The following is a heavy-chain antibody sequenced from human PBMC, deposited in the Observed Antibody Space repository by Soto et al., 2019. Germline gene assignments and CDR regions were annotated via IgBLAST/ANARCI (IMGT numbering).Heavy chain of an antibody. CDR3: ARHLIAVAGRGIDY. V-gene: IGHV4-39*01. J-gene: IGHJ4*02. CDR1: GGSISRSSYY. CDR2: IYYSGST. D-gene: IGHD6-19*01. Sequence: PSETLSLTCSVSGGSISRSSYYWGWIRQPPRKGLGWIGNIYYSGSTYYNPSLKSRVTISVDTSKNQFSLKLSSVTAADTAVYYCARHLIAVAGRGIDYWGQGTLVTVSS.